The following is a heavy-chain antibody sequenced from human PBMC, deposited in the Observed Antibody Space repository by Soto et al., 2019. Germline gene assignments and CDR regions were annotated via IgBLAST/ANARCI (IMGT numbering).Heavy chain of an antibody. D-gene: IGHD3-22*01. CDR1: GFTFSNFA. CDR3: TTDSYSSIIVVRFDY. V-gene: IGHV3-15*01. J-gene: IGHJ4*01. CDR2: IKSKTDGGTP. Sequence: GGSLRLSCAASGFTFSNFAMSWVRQAPGKGLEWVGRIKSKTDGGTPDYAAPVKGRFAISRDDSKNMVHLQMNSLKTEDTGIYYCTTDSYSSIIVVRFDYWGHGTLVTSPQ.